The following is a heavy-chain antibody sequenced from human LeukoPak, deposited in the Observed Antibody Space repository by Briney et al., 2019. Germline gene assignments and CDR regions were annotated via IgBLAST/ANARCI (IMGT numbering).Heavy chain of an antibody. D-gene: IGHD2-2*01. V-gene: IGHV3-30*03. J-gene: IGHJ5*02. Sequence: GGSLRLSCAASGFTFSSYGMHWVRQAPGKGLEWVAVISYDGSNKYYADSVKGRFTISRDNSKNTLYLQMNSLRAEDTAVYYCARTPRYCSSTSCYDDWFDPWGQGTLVTVSS. CDR3: ARTPRYCSSTSCYDDWFDP. CDR1: GFTFSSYG. CDR2: ISYDGSNK.